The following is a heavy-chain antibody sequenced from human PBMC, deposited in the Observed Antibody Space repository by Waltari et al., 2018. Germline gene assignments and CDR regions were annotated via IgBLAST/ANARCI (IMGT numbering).Heavy chain of an antibody. Sequence: QVQLVESGGGVVQPGRSLRLSCAASGFTFSSYGMHWVRQAPGKGLEWVAVISYDGSNKYYADSVKGRFTISRDNSKNTLYLQMNSLRAEDTAVYYCAKGYGYYDFWSGYYLDYWGQGTLVTVSS. J-gene: IGHJ4*02. CDR1: GFTFSSYG. V-gene: IGHV3-30*18. CDR2: ISYDGSNK. CDR3: AKGYGYYDFWSGYYLDY. D-gene: IGHD3-3*01.